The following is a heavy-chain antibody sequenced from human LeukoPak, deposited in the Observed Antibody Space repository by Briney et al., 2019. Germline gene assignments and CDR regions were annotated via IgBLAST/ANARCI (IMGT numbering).Heavy chain of an antibody. V-gene: IGHV4-30-4*01. CDR2: MYYSGST. CDR3: VRRMVGAIRPFDY. Sequence: PSETLSLTCTVSGGSVSSGYYYWSWIRQPPGKGLEWIGYMYYSGSTYYNPSLKSRVTISVDTSKNQFSLRLSSVTAADTAVYYCVRRMVGAIRPFDYWGQGTQVTVSS. CDR1: GGSVSSGYYY. J-gene: IGHJ4*02. D-gene: IGHD1-26*01.